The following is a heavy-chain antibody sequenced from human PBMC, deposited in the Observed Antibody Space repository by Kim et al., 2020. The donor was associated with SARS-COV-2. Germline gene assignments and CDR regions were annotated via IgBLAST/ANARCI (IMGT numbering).Heavy chain of an antibody. J-gene: IGHJ4*02. CDR3: AKGHRIAVAGTYNY. Sequence: GGSLRLSCAASGFTFSSYGMHWVRQAPGKGLEWVAVISYDGSNKYYADSVKGRFTISRDNSKNTLYLQMNSLRTEDTAVYYCAKGHRIAVAGTYNYWGQGTLVTVSS. V-gene: IGHV3-30*18. CDR1: GFTFSSYG. D-gene: IGHD6-19*01. CDR2: ISYDGSNK.